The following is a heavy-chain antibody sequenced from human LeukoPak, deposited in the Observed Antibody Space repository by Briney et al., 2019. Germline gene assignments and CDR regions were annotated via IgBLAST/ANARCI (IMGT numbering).Heavy chain of an antibody. Sequence: SVMVSCKASGGTFSGYAISWVRQAPGQGLEWMGRIIPIFGTANYAQKFQGRVTITTDESTSTAYMELSSLRSEDTAVYYCARVTAAGYFDYWGQGTLVTVSS. CDR2: IIPIFGTA. V-gene: IGHV1-69*05. CDR1: GGTFSGYA. CDR3: ARVTAAGYFDY. D-gene: IGHD6-13*01. J-gene: IGHJ4*02.